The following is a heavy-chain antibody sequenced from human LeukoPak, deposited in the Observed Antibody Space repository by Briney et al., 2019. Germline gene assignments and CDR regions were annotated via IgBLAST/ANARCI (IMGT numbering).Heavy chain of an antibody. D-gene: IGHD3-16*01. J-gene: IGHJ4*02. Sequence: ASVKVSFTASGNTFSVYYVHWGRHAPGQGLGWMGGNNTHNVATNYAQHFQDRVTMTTDTAITTAYMDLDGLISDDAAVYFCARGPIGGLRKGFDIWGQGTLVTVSS. CDR3: ARGPIGGLRKGFDI. CDR1: GNTFSVYY. CDR2: NNTHNVAT. V-gene: IGHV1-2*02.